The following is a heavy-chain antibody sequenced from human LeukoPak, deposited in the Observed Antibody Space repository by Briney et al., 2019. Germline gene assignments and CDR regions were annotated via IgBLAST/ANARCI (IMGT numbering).Heavy chain of an antibody. V-gene: IGHV4-59*01. Sequence: SETLSLTCTVSGGSISSYYWSWIRQPPGKGLEWIGYIYYSGSTNYNPSLKSRVTISIDTSKNQFSLKLSSVTAADTAVYYCARQDYSNPLPFDYWGQGTLVTVSS. D-gene: IGHD4-11*01. CDR2: IYYSGST. J-gene: IGHJ4*02. CDR1: GGSISSYY. CDR3: ARQDYSNPLPFDY.